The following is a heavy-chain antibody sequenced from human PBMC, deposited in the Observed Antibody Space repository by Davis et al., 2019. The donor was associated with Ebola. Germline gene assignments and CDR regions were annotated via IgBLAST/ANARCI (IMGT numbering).Heavy chain of an antibody. CDR1: GFTVSSNY. J-gene: IGHJ5*02. Sequence: PGGSLRLSCAASGFTVSSNYMSWVRQAPGKGLEWVANIKQDGSEKYYVDSVKGRFTISRDNAKNSLFLQMNSLRAEDTAVYYCARDENNWFDPWGQGTLVTVSS. CDR3: ARDENNWFDP. CDR2: IKQDGSEK. V-gene: IGHV3-7*03.